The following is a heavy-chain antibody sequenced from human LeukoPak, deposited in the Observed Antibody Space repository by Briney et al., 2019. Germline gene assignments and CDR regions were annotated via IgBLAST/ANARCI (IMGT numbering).Heavy chain of an antibody. Sequence: GGSLRLSCAASGFTVSSNYMIWVRQAPGKGLEWVSGISGSGGSTYYADSVKGRFTISRDNSKNTLYLQMNSLRAEDAAVYYCAKGTFREGTFDYWGQGTLVTVSS. V-gene: IGHV3-23*01. D-gene: IGHD3-10*01. CDR3: AKGTFREGTFDY. J-gene: IGHJ4*02. CDR2: ISGSGGST. CDR1: GFTVSSNY.